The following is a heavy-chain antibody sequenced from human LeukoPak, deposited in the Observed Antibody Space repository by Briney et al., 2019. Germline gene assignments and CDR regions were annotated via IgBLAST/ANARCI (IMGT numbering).Heavy chain of an antibody. Sequence: GGSLRLSCAASGFTFSAFGMHWVRQAPGKGLEWVSYISSSTSATYYADSVKGRFTISRDNAKNSLYLQMNSLRVEDTAVYYCARDPTERGYWGQGTLVTVSS. J-gene: IGHJ4*02. V-gene: IGHV3-48*01. CDR2: ISSSTSAT. CDR3: ARDPTERGY. CDR1: GFTFSAFG.